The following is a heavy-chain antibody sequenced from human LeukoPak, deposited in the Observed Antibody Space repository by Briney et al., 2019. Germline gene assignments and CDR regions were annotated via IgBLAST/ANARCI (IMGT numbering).Heavy chain of an antibody. CDR2: ISWAVSTT. CDR3: AKVNRAYSSSSSLNFDS. V-gene: IGHV3-43*01. J-gene: IGHJ4*02. D-gene: IGHD6-6*01. CDR1: VDTFNGCD. Sequence: GGYLRLSCAAAVDTFNGCDLHWVRQPPGRGVVCVCLISWAVSTTYYAYSVKGRFTISRDYNKNSLFLQMNRLRTEDTAFYYSAKVNRAYSSSSSLNFDSWGQGTLVTVSS.